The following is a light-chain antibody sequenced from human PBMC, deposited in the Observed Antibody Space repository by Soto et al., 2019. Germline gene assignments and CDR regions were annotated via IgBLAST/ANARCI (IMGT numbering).Light chain of an antibody. Sequence: DIQISQSPSSLPASVGDRVTITCRASQTIRNYLNWYQQKPGKAPKLLIYAASNLQSGVPSRFRGSGSGTDFTLTITSLQPEDFATYYCQDSSNTPRTFGQVTKVEIK. CDR3: QDSSNTPRT. CDR2: AAS. CDR1: QTIRNY. V-gene: IGKV1-39*01. J-gene: IGKJ1*01.